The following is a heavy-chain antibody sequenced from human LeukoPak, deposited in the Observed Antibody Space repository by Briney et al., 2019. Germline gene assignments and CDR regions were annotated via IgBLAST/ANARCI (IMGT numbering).Heavy chain of an antibody. D-gene: IGHD6-19*01. J-gene: IGHJ4*02. Sequence: GSLRLFCAASGFTVSNNYMSWVRQAPGKGLEWIGYVYASGNTQYNPSFDSRVIVSKDTSKNQFSLKMISVNVADTAVYYCAKRGAVAGFFEYWGQGILVTVSS. CDR1: GFTVSNNY. V-gene: IGHV4-4*08. CDR2: VYASGNT. CDR3: AKRGAVAGFFEY.